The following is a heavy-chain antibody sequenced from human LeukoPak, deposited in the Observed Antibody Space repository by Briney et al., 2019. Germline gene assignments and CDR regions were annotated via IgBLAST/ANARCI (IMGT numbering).Heavy chain of an antibody. CDR3: ARTSFFYYYFRA. D-gene: IGHD2/OR15-2a*01. CDR1: GDSMSSYY. J-gene: IGHJ4*02. Sequence: PSETLSLTCTVSGDSMSSYYWSWIRQPPGKGLEYIGYIYYSGSTDYNPSLKGRVTISIDTSKNQFSLKLRSVTAADTAVYYCARTSFFYYYFRAWGQVTLVTVSS. CDR2: IYYSGST. V-gene: IGHV4-59*01.